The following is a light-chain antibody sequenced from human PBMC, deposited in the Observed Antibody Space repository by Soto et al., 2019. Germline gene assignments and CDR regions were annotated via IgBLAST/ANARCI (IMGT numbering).Light chain of an antibody. CDR1: QDINNY. V-gene: IGKV1-39*01. CDR2: AAS. CDR3: QQSYYSPMYT. J-gene: IGKJ2*01. Sequence: DIQMTQSPSSLSASVGDKVTITCQASQDINNYLNWYQQKPGQAPKLLIYAASYLQNGVPSRFSGSGSGTDFTLTISSVQPEDSATYYCQQSYYSPMYTFGQGTDLEIK.